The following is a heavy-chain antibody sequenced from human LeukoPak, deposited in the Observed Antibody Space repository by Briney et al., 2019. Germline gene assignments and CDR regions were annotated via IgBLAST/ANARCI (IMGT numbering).Heavy chain of an antibody. Sequence: SVKVSCKASGGTFSSYGISWVRQAPGQGLEWMGSIIPIFGTANYAQTFQGRVRITADGSTTTAYMELSSLRSEDTAVYYCARVGYSYGQSEYYFDYWGQGTLVTVSS. CDR3: ARVGYSYGQSEYYFDY. CDR1: GGTFSSYG. J-gene: IGHJ4*02. V-gene: IGHV1-69*13. D-gene: IGHD5-18*01. CDR2: IIPIFGTA.